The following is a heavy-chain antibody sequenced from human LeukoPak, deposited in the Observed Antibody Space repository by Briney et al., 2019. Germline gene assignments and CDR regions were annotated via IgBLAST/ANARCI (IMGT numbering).Heavy chain of an antibody. CDR3: ARGPDYYYMDV. J-gene: IGHJ6*03. CDR1: GGSISSHY. V-gene: IGHV4-59*11. Sequence: SETLSLTCTVSGGSISSHYWSWIRQSPGKGLEWIGYIYYSGSTNYNPSLKSRVTISVDTSKNQFSLKLSSVTAADTAVYYCARGPDYYYMDVWGKGTTVTVSS. CDR2: IYYSGST.